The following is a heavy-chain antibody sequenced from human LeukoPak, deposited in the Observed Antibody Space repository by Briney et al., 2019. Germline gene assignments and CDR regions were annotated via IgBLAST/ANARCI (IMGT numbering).Heavy chain of an antibody. V-gene: IGHV3-7*01. D-gene: IGHD3-16*01. J-gene: IGHJ3*02. CDR1: GFTFSSYW. CDR2: IKQDGSEK. CDR3: ARDPYLGGVADAFDI. Sequence: GGSLRLSCAASGFTFSSYWMSWVRQASGKGLEWGANIKQDGSEKYYVDSVKGRFTISRDNAKNSLYLQMNSLRAEDRAVYYCARDPYLGGVADAFDIWGQGTMVTVSS.